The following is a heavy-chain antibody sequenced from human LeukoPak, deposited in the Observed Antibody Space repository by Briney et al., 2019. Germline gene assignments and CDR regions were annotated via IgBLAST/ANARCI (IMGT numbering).Heavy chain of an antibody. CDR3: ARGLYYDSSGSPVHY. CDR1: GYTFSGYY. D-gene: IGHD3-22*01. CDR2: INPNSGGT. Sequence: ASVKVSCKASGYTFSGYYMHWVRQAPGQGLEWMGWINPNSGGTNYAQKFQGRVTMTSDTSISTAYMELSRLRSDDTAVYYSARGLYYDSSGSPVHYWGQGTLVTVSS. V-gene: IGHV1-2*02. J-gene: IGHJ4*02.